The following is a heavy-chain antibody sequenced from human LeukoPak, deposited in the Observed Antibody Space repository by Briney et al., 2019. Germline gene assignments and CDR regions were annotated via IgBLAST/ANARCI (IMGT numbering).Heavy chain of an antibody. V-gene: IGHV4-31*03. CDR1: GGSISSGGYY. J-gene: IGHJ4*02. Sequence: SQTLSLTCTVSGGSISSGGYYWSWIRQHPGKGLEWIGYIYYSGSTYYNPSLKSRVTISVDTSKNQFSLKLSSVTAADTAVYYCARFVSRSFAFDYWDQGTLVTVSS. D-gene: IGHD2/OR15-2a*01. CDR3: ARFVSRSFAFDY. CDR2: IYYSGST.